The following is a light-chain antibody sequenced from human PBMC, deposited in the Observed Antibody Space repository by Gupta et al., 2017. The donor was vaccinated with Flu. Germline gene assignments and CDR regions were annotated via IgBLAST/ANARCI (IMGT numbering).Light chain of an antibody. J-gene: IGKJ5*01. CDR1: QVISSG. CDR2: FAS. Sequence: PSSVSASVGDRVTITCRASQVISSGLAWYQQKPGKAPKLLIYFASRLKSGVPSRFSGSGSGTDFTLTISSRQPEDFATYYCQHANSFPISFGQGTRVEIK. V-gene: IGKV1-12*01. CDR3: QHANSFPIS.